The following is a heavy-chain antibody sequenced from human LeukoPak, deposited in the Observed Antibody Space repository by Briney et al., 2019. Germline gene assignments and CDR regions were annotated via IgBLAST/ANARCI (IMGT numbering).Heavy chain of an antibody. CDR1: GFTFSSYS. Sequence: KSGGSLRLSCAASGFTFSSYSMNWVRQAPGKGLEWLSSISSSSSYKYYADSVKGRFTISRDNAKNSLYLQMNSLRAEDTAVYYCAREGRYYDSSGSDVWGQGTTVTVSS. V-gene: IGHV3-21*01. D-gene: IGHD3-22*01. J-gene: IGHJ6*02. CDR3: AREGRYYDSSGSDV. CDR2: ISSSSSYK.